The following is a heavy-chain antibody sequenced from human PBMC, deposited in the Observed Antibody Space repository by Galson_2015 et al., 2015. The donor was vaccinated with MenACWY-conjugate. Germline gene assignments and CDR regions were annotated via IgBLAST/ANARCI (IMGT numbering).Heavy chain of an antibody. V-gene: IGHV1-24*01. CDR2: VNPEDGET. J-gene: IGHJ6*02. CDR3: ASVRAGDSHSAACYGLDV. D-gene: IGHD1-26*01. CDR1: GSSLSEIF. Sequence: SVKVSCKVSGSSLSEIFMHWVRRAPGKGFEWMGGVNPEDGETIYAREFQGRVTMTEDTSTDTGYMELGRLRSEDTAVYYCASVRAGDSHSAACYGLDVWGQGAPVAVSS.